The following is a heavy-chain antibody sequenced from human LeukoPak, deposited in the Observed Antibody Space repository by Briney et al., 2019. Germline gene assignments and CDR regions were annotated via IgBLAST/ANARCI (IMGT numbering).Heavy chain of an antibody. D-gene: IGHD6-13*01. CDR1: GFTFSSYS. CDR2: ISSSSSYI. Sequence: NPGGSLRLSCAASGFTFSSYSMNWVRQAPGKGLEWVSSISSSSSYIYYAGSVKGRFTISRDNAKNSLYLQMNSLRAEDTAVYYCARGGSSWNDAFDIWGQGTVVTVSS. V-gene: IGHV3-21*01. CDR3: ARGGSSWNDAFDI. J-gene: IGHJ3*02.